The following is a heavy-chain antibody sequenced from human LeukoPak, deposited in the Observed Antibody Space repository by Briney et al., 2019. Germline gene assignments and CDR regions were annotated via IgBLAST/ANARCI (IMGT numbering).Heavy chain of an antibody. CDR3: ARADYYGSGSLDY. D-gene: IGHD3-10*01. CDR1: GFTFSDHY. V-gene: IGHV3-72*01. Sequence: GGSLRLSCAASGFTFSDHYMGWVRQAPGKGLEWVGRTRNKANSYTTEYAASVKGRFTISRDDSKNSLYLQMNSLKTEDTAVYYCARADYYGSGSLDYWGQGTLVTVSS. J-gene: IGHJ4*02. CDR2: TRNKANSYTT.